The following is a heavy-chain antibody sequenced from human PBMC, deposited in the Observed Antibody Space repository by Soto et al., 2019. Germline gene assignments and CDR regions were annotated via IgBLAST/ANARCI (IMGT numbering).Heavy chain of an antibody. J-gene: IGHJ6*03. CDR1: GFTFSSYA. Sequence: GGSLRLSCAASGFTFSSYAMSWVRQAPGKGLEWVSAISGSGGSTYYADSVKGRFTISRDNSKNTLYLQMNSLRAEDTAVYYCAKDRLNCSSTSCSYYYYMDVWGKGTTVTVSS. CDR2: ISGSGGST. V-gene: IGHV3-23*01. D-gene: IGHD2-2*01. CDR3: AKDRLNCSSTSCSYYYYMDV.